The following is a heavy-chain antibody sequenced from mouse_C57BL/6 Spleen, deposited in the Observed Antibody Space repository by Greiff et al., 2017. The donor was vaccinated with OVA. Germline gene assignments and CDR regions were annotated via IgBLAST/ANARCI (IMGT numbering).Heavy chain of an antibody. J-gene: IGHJ3*01. Sequence: QVHVKQSGPELVKPGASVKISCKASGYAFSSSWMNWVKQRPGKGLEWIGRIYPGDGDTNYNGKFKGKATLTADKSSSTAYMQLSSLTSEDSAVYFCARRDYSNSFAYWGQGTLVTVSA. CDR2: IYPGDGDT. CDR3: ARRDYSNSFAY. V-gene: IGHV1-82*01. D-gene: IGHD2-5*01. CDR1: GYAFSSSW.